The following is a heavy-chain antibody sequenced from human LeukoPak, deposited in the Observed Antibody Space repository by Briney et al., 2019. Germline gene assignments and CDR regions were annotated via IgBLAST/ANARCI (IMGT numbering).Heavy chain of an antibody. CDR1: GFNFSKND. CDR2: IGVAGDT. J-gene: IGHJ4*02. Sequence: GGSLRLSCVASGFNFSKNDMHWVRQTTERGLEWVSPIGVAGDTYYADPVKGRFTISRENGKNSVYLQMNSLRAGDTAVYFCAKAFDYNGLRGEGGSFDCWGQGALVTVSS. V-gene: IGHV3-13*01. D-gene: IGHD4-11*01. CDR3: AKAFDYNGLRGEGGSFDC.